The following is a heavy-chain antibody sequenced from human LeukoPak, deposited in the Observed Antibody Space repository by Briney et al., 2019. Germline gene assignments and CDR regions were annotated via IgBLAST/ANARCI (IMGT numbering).Heavy chain of an antibody. J-gene: IGHJ4*02. Sequence: PGGSLRLSCVVSGFTVSNNYMSWVRQAPRKGLEWVAVTSSDLNVKLYADSVKGRFTISRDNSRSTLYLQMNSLRPEDTAIYYCAREGYYGSGSPPSLYFDYWGQGTLVTVSS. CDR1: GFTVSNNY. D-gene: IGHD3-10*01. V-gene: IGHV3-30*03. CDR3: AREGYYGSGSPPSLYFDY. CDR2: TSSDLNVK.